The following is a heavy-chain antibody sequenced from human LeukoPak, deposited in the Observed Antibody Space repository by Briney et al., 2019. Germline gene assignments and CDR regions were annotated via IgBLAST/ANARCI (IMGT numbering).Heavy chain of an antibody. CDR2: IYRDGST. CDR3: ATRPVDTTMIYYFDY. V-gene: IGHV3-53*01. D-gene: IGHD5-18*01. J-gene: IGHJ4*02. Sequence: GGSLRLSCAASGFTVSSNYMSWVRQAPGKGLEWVSVIYRDGSTYYADSVKGRFTISRDNSKNTVYLQMNSLRAEDTAVYYCATRPVDTTMIYYFDYWGQGTLVTVSS. CDR1: GFTVSSNY.